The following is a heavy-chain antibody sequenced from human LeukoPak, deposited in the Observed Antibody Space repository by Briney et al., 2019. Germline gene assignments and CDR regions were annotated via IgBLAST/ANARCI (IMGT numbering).Heavy chain of an antibody. CDR3: ARDGRGLGFYYYYMDV. J-gene: IGHJ6*03. CDR1: GGSISSDNYY. CDR2: IYYSGST. Sequence: PSETLPLTCTVSGGSISSDNYYWGWIRQPPGKGLEFIGSIYYSGSTYYNPSLKSRVTISVDTPKNQFSLKLSSVTAADTAVYYCARDGRGLGFYYYYMDVWGKGTTVAVSS. V-gene: IGHV4-39*07.